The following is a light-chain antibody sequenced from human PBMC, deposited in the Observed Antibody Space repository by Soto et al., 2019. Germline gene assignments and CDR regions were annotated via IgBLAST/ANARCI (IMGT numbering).Light chain of an antibody. J-gene: IGLJ1*01. V-gene: IGLV2-14*01. CDR2: EVT. CDR3: SSFTSRFTFV. Sequence: QSALTQPASVSGSPGQSIAISCTGTRSDVGAYNHVSWYQQHPGKAPKLMISEVTNRPSGVSDRFSGSKSGNTASLTISGLQAEDEADYYCSSFTSRFTFVFGTGTKVTVL. CDR1: RSDVGAYNH.